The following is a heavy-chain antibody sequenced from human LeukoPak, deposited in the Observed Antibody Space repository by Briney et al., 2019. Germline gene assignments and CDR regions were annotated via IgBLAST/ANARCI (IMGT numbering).Heavy chain of an antibody. CDR1: GYSFIVYY. CDR2: INPESGGT. V-gene: IGHV1-2*02. Sequence: GASVKVSCKASGYSFIVYYIHWVRQAPGQGLEWMAWINPESGGTNHAQKFQDRVTMTWDTSINTAYMELGRLRSDDTAIYYCARGRDSGSHTYFFDYWGQGTLVTVSS. J-gene: IGHJ4*02. CDR3: ARGRDSGSHTYFFDY. D-gene: IGHD1-26*01.